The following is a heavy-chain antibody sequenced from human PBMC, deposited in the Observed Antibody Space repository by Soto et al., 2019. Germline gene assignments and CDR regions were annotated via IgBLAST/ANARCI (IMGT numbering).Heavy chain of an antibody. J-gene: IGHJ6*02. Sequence: PGGSLRLSCAASGFTFSSYAMSWVLQAPWKGLEWVSAISGSGGSTYYADSVKGRFTISRDNSKNTLYLQMNSLRAEDTAVYYCAKGEWLLYYYGMDVWGQGTTVTVSS. CDR1: GFTFSSYA. D-gene: IGHD6-19*01. CDR3: AKGEWLLYYYGMDV. V-gene: IGHV3-23*01. CDR2: ISGSGGST.